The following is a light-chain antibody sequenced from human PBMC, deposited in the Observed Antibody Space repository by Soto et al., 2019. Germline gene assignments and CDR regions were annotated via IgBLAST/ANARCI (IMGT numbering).Light chain of an antibody. Sequence: DIQMTQSPSTLSASVGDRVTITCRASQSISSWLAGYQQKPGKAPNLLIYKASSLESGVPSRFSRSGSGTEFTLTISSLQPDDFATYYCQQYNSYPLTFGGGTKVEIK. CDR1: QSISSW. CDR3: QQYNSYPLT. CDR2: KAS. V-gene: IGKV1-5*03. J-gene: IGKJ4*01.